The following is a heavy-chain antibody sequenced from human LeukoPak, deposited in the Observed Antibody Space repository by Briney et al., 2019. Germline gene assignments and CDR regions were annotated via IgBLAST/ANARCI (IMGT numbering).Heavy chain of an antibody. CDR1: GGSISSGSYY. J-gene: IGHJ3*02. CDR2: IYTSGST. V-gene: IGHV4-61*02. CDR3: AVRPSSSTSLWAFDI. Sequence: SETLSLTCTVSGGSISSGSYYWSWIRQPAGKGLEWIGRIYTSGSTNYNPSLKSRVTISVDTSKNQFSLKLSSVTAADTAVYYCAVRPSSSTSLWAFDIWGQGTMVTVSS. D-gene: IGHD2-2*01.